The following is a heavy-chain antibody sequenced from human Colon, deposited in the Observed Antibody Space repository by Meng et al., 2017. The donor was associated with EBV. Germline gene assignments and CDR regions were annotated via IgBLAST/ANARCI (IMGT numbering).Heavy chain of an antibody. V-gene: IGHV4-30-4*01. CDR1: GGSINSGDYY. J-gene: IGHJ4*02. CDR2: IYYTGST. CDR3: ARNYYFDY. Sequence: VRVQVAGPGLVKPSKTLSLTCTVSGGSINSGDYYWSWIRQPPGKGLEWIGYIYYTGSTYYNPSLKSRVTISMDTSKNQFSLRLSSVTAADTAVYYCARNYYFDYWGQGTLVTVSS.